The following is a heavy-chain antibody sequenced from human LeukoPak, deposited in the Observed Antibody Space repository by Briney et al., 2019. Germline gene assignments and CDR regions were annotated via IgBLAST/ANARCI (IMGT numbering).Heavy chain of an antibody. CDR3: ARGAYQLLSLDAFDI. D-gene: IGHD2-2*01. V-gene: IGHV3-7*01. CDR2: IKQDGSEK. Sequence: GGSLRLSCAASGFTFDDYAMHWVRQAPGKGLEWVANIKQDGSEKYYVDSVKGRFSISRDNAKNSLYLQMNSLRAEDTAVYYCARGAYQLLSLDAFDIWGQGTLVTVSS. CDR1: GFTFDDYA. J-gene: IGHJ3*02.